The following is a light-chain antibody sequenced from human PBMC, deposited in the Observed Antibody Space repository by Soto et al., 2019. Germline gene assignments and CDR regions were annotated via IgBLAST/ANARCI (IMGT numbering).Light chain of an antibody. J-gene: IGKJ4*01. CDR2: GAS. CDR1: QSVSSSY. Sequence: EIVLTQSPGTLSLSPWERATLSCRASQSVSSSYLAWYQQKPGQAPRLLIYGASSRATGIPDRFSGSGSGTDFTLTISRLEPEDFAVYYCQQYNNWPLTFGGGTKVEIK. CDR3: QQYNNWPLT. V-gene: IGKV3-20*01.